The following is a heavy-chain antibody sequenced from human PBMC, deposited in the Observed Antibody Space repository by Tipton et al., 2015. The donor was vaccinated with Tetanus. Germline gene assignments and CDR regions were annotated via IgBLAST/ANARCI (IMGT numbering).Heavy chain of an antibody. CDR1: GFTFSSYA. D-gene: IGHD4-17*01. V-gene: IGHV3-23*01. Sequence: SLRLSCAASGFTFSSYAMNWVRQAPGKGLEWVSAISGGGVSTYYADSVKGRFTISRDNAKNSLYLQMSSLRREDTAVYYCASSTVTRWGPGTLVTVSS. J-gene: IGHJ4*02. CDR2: ISGGGVST. CDR3: ASSTVTR.